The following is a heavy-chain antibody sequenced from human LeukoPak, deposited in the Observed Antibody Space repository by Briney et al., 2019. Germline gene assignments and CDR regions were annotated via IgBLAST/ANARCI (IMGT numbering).Heavy chain of an antibody. J-gene: IGHJ6*03. CDR1: GFTVSSNY. V-gene: IGHV3-66*01. CDR3: ARADTAMVLYYYYYMDV. CDR2: IYSGGST. D-gene: IGHD5-18*01. Sequence: PGGSLRLSCAASGFTVSSNYMSWVRQAPGKGLEWVSVIYSGGSTYYADSVKGRFTISRDNAKNSLYLQMNSLRAEDTAVYYCARADTAMVLYYYYYMDVWGKGTTVTVSS.